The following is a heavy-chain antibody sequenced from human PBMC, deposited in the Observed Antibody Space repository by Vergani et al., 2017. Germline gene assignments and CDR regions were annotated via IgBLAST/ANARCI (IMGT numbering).Heavy chain of an antibody. V-gene: IGHV3-30*04. CDR1: GLTFSSYA. Sequence: QVQLVESGGGAVQPGRSLRLSCAASGLTFSSYAMHWVRQAPGKGLEWVAVISYDGSNKYYADSVKGRFTISRDNSKNTLYLQMNSLRAEYTAVYYCARDIRIAVAGRGGIFDYWGQGTLVTVSS. CDR2: ISYDGSNK. D-gene: IGHD6-19*01. J-gene: IGHJ4*02. CDR3: ARDIRIAVAGRGGIFDY.